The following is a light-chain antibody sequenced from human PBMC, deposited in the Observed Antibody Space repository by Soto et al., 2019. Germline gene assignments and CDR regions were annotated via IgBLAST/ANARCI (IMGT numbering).Light chain of an antibody. Sequence: DIVMTQSPDSLAVSLGERATINCKSSQSVLYSSNNEKYLAWYQQKPGQPPKLLIYWASTRESGVPDRFSGSGSGTDFTLTISSLQAEDVAVYYCQQYYSTPITFGPGTKVDIK. CDR1: QSVLYSSNNEKY. J-gene: IGKJ3*01. CDR2: WAS. V-gene: IGKV4-1*01. CDR3: QQYYSTPIT.